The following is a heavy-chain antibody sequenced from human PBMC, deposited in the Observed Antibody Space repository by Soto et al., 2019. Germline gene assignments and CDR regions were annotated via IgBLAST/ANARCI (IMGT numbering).Heavy chain of an antibody. CDR2: INPNSGGT. V-gene: IGHV1-2*02. Sequence: SVKVSCKASGYTFPGYYMHWVRQAPGQGLEWMGWINPNSGGTNYAQKFQGRVTMTRDTSIRTAYMELSRLRSDDTAVYYCARDSTSYYGSGSSTFDYWGQGTLVTASS. D-gene: IGHD3-10*01. CDR3: ARDSTSYYGSGSSTFDY. J-gene: IGHJ4*02. CDR1: GYTFPGYY.